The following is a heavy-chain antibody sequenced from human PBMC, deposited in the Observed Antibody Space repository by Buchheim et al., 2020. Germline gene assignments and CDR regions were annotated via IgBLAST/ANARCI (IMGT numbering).Heavy chain of an antibody. CDR1: GGSISNTHW. Sequence: QVQLQESGPGLVKPSGTLSLTCAVSGGSISNTHWWSWFRQSPGKGLEWIGEVYHSGSANYNPSLRSRVTISVDKSKNQFSLKLSSVTAADTAIYYCARAMVRGAFDYLGQGTL. V-gene: IGHV4-4*02. CDR2: VYHSGSA. CDR3: ARAMVRGAFDY. D-gene: IGHD3-10*01. J-gene: IGHJ4*02.